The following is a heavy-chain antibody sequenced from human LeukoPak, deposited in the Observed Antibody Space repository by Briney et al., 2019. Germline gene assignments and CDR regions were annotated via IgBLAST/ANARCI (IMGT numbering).Heavy chain of an antibody. CDR3: TRNYDFWSGLDAFDI. J-gene: IGHJ3*02. Sequence: GGSLRPSCAASGFTFSSYSMNWVRQAPGKGLEWVGFIRSKAYGGTTEYAASVKGRFTISRDDSKSIAYLQMNSLKTEDTAVYYCTRNYDFWSGLDAFDIWGQGTMVTVSS. D-gene: IGHD3-3*01. CDR1: GFTFSSYS. V-gene: IGHV3-49*04. CDR2: IRSKAYGGTT.